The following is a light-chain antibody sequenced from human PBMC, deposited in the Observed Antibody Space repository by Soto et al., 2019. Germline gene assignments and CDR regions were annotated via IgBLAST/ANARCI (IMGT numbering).Light chain of an antibody. CDR2: DVT. CDR3: CSFAGSYSYV. CDR1: SSEVGRYDY. Sequence: QSALTQPRSVSGSPGQSVTISCTGTSSEVGRYDYVSWYQQYPGEAPKLIIYDVTERPSGVSDRFSGSKSGNTASLTTSRLRAEDEAAYSCCSFAGSYSYVIGSGTKVTVL. J-gene: IGLJ1*01. V-gene: IGLV2-11*01.